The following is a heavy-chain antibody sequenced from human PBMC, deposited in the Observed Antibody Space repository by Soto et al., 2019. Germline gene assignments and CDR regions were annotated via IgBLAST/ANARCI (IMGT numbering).Heavy chain of an antibody. CDR3: ARTWGDLDY. CDR2: MNPNSGYT. J-gene: IGHJ4*02. CDR1: GYTFTSYD. D-gene: IGHD3-16*01. V-gene: IGHV1-8*02. Sequence: ASVKVSCKASGYTFTSYDINWVRQATGQGLEWIGWMNPNSGYTGSAQNFQGRVTMTTDTSISTAYMELSSLRSEDTAVYYCARTWGDLDYWGQGTLVTSPQ.